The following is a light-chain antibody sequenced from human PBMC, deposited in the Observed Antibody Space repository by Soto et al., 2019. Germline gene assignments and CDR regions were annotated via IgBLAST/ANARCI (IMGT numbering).Light chain of an antibody. CDR3: SSYTSSSTSYV. CDR2: EVS. CDR1: SSDVGGYNY. J-gene: IGLJ1*01. Sequence: QSVLTRPASVSGSPGQSITISCTGTSSDVGGYNYVSWYQQHPGKAPKLMIYEVSNRPSGVSNRFSGSKSGNTASLTISGLQAEDEADYYCSSYTSSSTSYVFGTGTKLTVL. V-gene: IGLV2-14*01.